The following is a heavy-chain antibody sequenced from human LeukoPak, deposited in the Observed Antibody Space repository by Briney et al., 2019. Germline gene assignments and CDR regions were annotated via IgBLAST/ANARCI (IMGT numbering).Heavy chain of an antibody. CDR2: INPSGGST. J-gene: IGHJ3*02. CDR1: GYTFTSYY. D-gene: IGHD1-26*01. V-gene: IGHV1-46*01. Sequence: ASVKVSCKASGYTFTSYYMHWVRQAPGQGLEWMGIINPSGGSTSYAQKFQGRVTMTRDTSTSTVYMELSSLRSEDTAVYYCARAYPVGATDDAFDIWGQGTMVTVSS. CDR3: ARAYPVGATDDAFDI.